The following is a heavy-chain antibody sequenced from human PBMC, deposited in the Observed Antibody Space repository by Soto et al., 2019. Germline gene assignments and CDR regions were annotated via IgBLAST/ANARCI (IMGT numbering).Heavy chain of an antibody. J-gene: IGHJ4*02. Sequence: SQTLSLTCAISGDSVSSNSAAWNWIMHSASRGLEWLGRTYYRSKWYNDYAVSVKSRITINPDTSKNQFSLQLNSVTPEDTAVYYCARYRRSSSSEDYFDYWGQGTLVTVSS. CDR2: TYYRSKWYN. D-gene: IGHD6-6*01. V-gene: IGHV6-1*01. CDR3: ARYRRSSSSEDYFDY. CDR1: GDSVSSNSAA.